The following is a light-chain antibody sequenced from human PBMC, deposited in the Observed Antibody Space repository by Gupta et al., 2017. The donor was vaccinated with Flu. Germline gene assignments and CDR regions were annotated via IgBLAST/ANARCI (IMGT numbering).Light chain of an antibody. CDR1: PSVSNY. J-gene: IGKJ4*01. CDR3: QQRNIWPPVT. Sequence: ESVLTQSPATLSLSPGERAVLSCRASPSVSNYVAWYQQKPGQAPRLLIYEASNRATGVPARFSGSGSGTDFILTISSLEPEDFAVYYCQQRNIWPPVTFGGGTRVEIK. V-gene: IGKV3-11*01. CDR2: EAS.